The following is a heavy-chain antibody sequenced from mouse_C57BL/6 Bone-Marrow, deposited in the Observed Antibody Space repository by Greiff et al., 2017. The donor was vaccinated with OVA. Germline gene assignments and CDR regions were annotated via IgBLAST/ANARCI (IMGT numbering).Heavy chain of an antibody. CDR2: IHPNSGST. V-gene: IGHV1-64*01. D-gene: IGHD1-1*01. Sequence: QVQLQQPGAELVKPGASVKLSCKASGYTFTSYWMHWVKQRPGQGLEWIGMIHPNSGSTKYNEKFKSKATLTVDKSSSTAYMQLSSLTSEDSAVYYCARRNYCGSSYFAYWGQGTLVTVSA. CDR1: GYTFTSYW. CDR3: ARRNYCGSSYFAY. J-gene: IGHJ3*01.